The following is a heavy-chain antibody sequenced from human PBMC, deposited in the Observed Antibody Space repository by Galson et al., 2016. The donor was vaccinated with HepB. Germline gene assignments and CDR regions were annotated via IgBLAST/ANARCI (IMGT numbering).Heavy chain of an antibody. J-gene: IGHJ6*04. Sequence: TLSLTCAVSGGSIRSGGYSWSWIRQPPGKGLEWIGYIYHSGSTYYNPSLKSRVTISVHRSKNQFSLKLSSVTAADTAVYYCARVGYGDYVTHYGMDVWGKGTTFTVSS. CDR1: GGSIRSGGYS. CDR2: IYHSGST. CDR3: ARVGYGDYVTHYGMDV. V-gene: IGHV4-30-2*01. D-gene: IGHD4-17*01.